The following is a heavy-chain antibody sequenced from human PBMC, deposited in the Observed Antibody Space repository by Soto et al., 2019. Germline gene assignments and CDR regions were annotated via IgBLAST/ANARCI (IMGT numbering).Heavy chain of an antibody. CDR2: ISYDGSNK. V-gene: IGHV3-30-3*01. CDR3: ARSLGVRGVIKSLNYYYYGMDV. Sequence: GGSLRLSCAASGFTFSSYAMHWVRQAPGKGLEWVAVISYDGSNKYYADSVKGRFTISRDNSKNTLYLQMNSLRADDTAVYYCARSLGVRGVIKSLNYYYYGMDVWGQGTTVTVSS. J-gene: IGHJ6*02. CDR1: GFTFSSYA. D-gene: IGHD3-10*01.